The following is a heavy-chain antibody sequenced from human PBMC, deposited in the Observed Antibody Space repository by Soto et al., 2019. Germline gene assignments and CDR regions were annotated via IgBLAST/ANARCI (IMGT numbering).Heavy chain of an antibody. CDR3: AHMTTSEGDYYYYMDV. CDR1: GFTFSSYA. D-gene: IGHD4-4*01. Sequence: LSCAASGFTFSSYAMSWVRQAPGKGLEWVSAISGSGGSTYYADSVKGRFTISRDNSKNTLYLQMNSLRAEDTAVYYCAHMTTSEGDYYYYMDVWGKGTTVTVYS. CDR2: ISGSGGST. V-gene: IGHV3-23*01. J-gene: IGHJ6*03.